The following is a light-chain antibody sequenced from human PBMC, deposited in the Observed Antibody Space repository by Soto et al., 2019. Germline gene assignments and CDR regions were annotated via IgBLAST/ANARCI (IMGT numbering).Light chain of an antibody. CDR3: SSYTTSSTLV. CDR2: DVS. CDR1: SSDVGGYNY. J-gene: IGLJ1*01. Sequence: QSALTQPASVSGSPGQSITISCTGTSSDVGGYNYVSWYQQYPGKAPKLMIYDVSNRPAGVYNRFSGSKSGNTASLTISGLQAEDEADYYCSSYTTSSTLVFGTGTKVTVL. V-gene: IGLV2-14*01.